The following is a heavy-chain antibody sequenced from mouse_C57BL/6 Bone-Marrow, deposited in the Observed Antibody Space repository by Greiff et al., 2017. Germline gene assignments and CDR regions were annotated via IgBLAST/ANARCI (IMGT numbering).Heavy chain of an antibody. CDR3: ARGRWSFAY. CDR1: GYTFTSYW. CDR2: IDPSDSYT. V-gene: IGHV1-50*01. D-gene: IGHD2-3*01. J-gene: IGHJ3*01. Sequence: QVQLKQPGAELVKPGASVKLSCKASGYTFTSYWMQWVKQRPGQGLEWIGDIDPSDSYTNYNQKFKDKATLTVDKSSSTAYMQLSSLTSEDSAVYYCARGRWSFAYWGQGTLVTVSA.